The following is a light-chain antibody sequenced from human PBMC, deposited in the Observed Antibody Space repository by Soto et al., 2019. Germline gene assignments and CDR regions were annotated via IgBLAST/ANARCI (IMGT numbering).Light chain of an antibody. Sequence: QSVLTQPRSVSASPGQSVTISCTGTSSDVGGYNYVSWYQQHPGKAPQVVVYDVTKRPSGVPDRFSGSKSGNTASLTISGLQAEDEADYYCCSYAGNYTLLFGGGTKVTVL. CDR1: SSDVGGYNY. CDR3: CSYAGNYTLL. J-gene: IGLJ2*01. V-gene: IGLV2-11*01. CDR2: DVT.